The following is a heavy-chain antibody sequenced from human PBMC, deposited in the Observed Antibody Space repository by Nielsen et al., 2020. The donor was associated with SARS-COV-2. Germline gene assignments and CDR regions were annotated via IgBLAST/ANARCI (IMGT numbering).Heavy chain of an antibody. Sequence: GESLKISCAAFGFSVSSNYMSWVRQAPGKGLEWVSVIDSGGSTYYAGSVKGRFTIFRDKSKNTLYLQMNSLRAEDTAVYYCARDLRLGEDYGAYWGQGTLVTVSS. V-gene: IGHV3-53*01. J-gene: IGHJ4*02. CDR2: IDSGGST. CDR3: ARDLRLGEDYGAY. D-gene: IGHD2-21*01. CDR1: GFSVSSNY.